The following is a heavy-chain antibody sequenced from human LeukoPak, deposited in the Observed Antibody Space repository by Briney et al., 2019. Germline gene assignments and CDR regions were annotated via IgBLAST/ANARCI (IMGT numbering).Heavy chain of an antibody. D-gene: IGHD3-22*01. V-gene: IGHV3-15*01. J-gene: IGHJ4*02. CDR1: GFTFSNAW. CDR2: IKSKTDGGTT. Sequence: GGSLRLSCAASGFTFSNAWMSWVRQAPGKGLEWVGRIKSKTDGGTTDYAAPVEGRFTISRDDSKNTLYLQMNSLKTEDTAVYYCTTGKSITMIVVVTPDYWGQGTLVTVSS. CDR3: TTGKSITMIVVVTPDY.